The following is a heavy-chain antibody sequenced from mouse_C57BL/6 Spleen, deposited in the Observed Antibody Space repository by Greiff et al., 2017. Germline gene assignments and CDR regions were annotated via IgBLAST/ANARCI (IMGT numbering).Heavy chain of an antibody. V-gene: IGHV1-52*01. Sequence: QVQLQQPGAELVRPGSSVKLSCKASGYTFTSYWMHWVKQRPIQGLEWIGNIDPSDSETHYNQKFKDKATLTVDKSSSTAYMQLSSLTSEDSAVYYCARSQDSSGYDYYAMDYWGQGTSVTVSS. D-gene: IGHD3-2*02. J-gene: IGHJ4*01. CDR2: IDPSDSET. CDR1: GYTFTSYW. CDR3: ARSQDSSGYDYYAMDY.